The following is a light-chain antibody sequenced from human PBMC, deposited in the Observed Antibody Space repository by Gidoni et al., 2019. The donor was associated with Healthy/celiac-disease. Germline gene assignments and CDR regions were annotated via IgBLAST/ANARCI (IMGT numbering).Light chain of an antibody. Sequence: SSELTQDPAVSVALGQTVRITCQGDSLRSYYASWYQQKPGQAPVLVIYGKNNRPSGIPDRFSGSSSGNTASLTITGAQAEDEADYYCNSRDSSGNRVFGGGTKLTVI. J-gene: IGLJ3*02. CDR2: GKN. V-gene: IGLV3-19*01. CDR1: SLRSYY. CDR3: NSRDSSGNRV.